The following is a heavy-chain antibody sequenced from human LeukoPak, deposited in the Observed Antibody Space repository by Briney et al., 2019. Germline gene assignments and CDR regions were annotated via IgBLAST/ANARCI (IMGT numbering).Heavy chain of an antibody. D-gene: IGHD3-10*01. Sequence: PSETLSLTCSVSGGSISSPNHDWARIHQPPGQGLEWIGSIYYSGTTYYNLSLKSRVTLSVDTSQNQFSLKLSSVTAADTAIYFCARSLGANTWVGNWFDPWGQGTLVTVSP. CDR2: IYYSGTT. CDR3: ARSLGANTWVGNWFDP. V-gene: IGHV4-39*01. J-gene: IGHJ5*02. CDR1: GGSISSPNHD.